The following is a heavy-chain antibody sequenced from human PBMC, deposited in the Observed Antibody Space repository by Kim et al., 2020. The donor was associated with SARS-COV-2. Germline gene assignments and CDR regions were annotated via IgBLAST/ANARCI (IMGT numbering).Heavy chain of an antibody. CDR3: ATPVGYYYDSSGY. J-gene: IGHJ4*02. V-gene: IGHV3-21*01. D-gene: IGHD3-22*01. Sequence: YADSVKGRFTISRDNAKNSLYLQMNSMRAEDTAVDYCATPVGYYYDSSGYWGQGTLVTVSS.